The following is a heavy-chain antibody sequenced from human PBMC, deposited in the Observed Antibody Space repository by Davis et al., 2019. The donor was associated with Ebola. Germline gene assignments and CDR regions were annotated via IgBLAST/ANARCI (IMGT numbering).Heavy chain of an antibody. CDR1: GFTFSTYG. Sequence: PGGSLRLSCAASGFTFSTYGMHWVRQAPGKGLEWVAVISYDGSNEYYADSVKGRFTISRDNSKNTVYLQMNSLRGEDTSVYYCAKDRRASYNYYYYMDVWGKGTTVIVSS. CDR3: AKDRRASYNYYYYMDV. J-gene: IGHJ6*03. CDR2: ISYDGSNE. V-gene: IGHV3-30*18.